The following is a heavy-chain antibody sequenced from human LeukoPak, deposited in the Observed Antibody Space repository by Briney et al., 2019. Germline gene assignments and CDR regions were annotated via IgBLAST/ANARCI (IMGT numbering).Heavy chain of an antibody. D-gene: IGHD1/OR15-1a*01. CDR1: GGSFSDYY. V-gene: IGHV4-34*01. Sequence: PSETLSLTCAVYGGSFSDYYWSWIRQPPGKGLEWIGEINHSGSTNYNPSLKSRVTISVDTSKNQFSLKLSSVTAADTAVYYCARLGTRYNWNIVLFDYWGQGTLVTVSS. CDR2: INHSGST. CDR3: ARLGTRYNWNIVLFDY. J-gene: IGHJ4*02.